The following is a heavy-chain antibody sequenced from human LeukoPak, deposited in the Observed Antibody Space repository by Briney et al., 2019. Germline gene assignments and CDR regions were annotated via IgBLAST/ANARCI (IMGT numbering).Heavy chain of an antibody. J-gene: IGHJ4*02. CDR2: ISSSSSYI. V-gene: IGHV3-21*01. CDR1: GFTFSNAW. Sequence: GGSLRLSCAASGFTFSNAWMNWVRQAPGKGLEWVSSISSSSSYIYYADSVKGRFTISRDNAKNTVYLQMNSLRAEDTAVYYCVSFYETYWGRGTLVTVSS. CDR3: VSFYETY. D-gene: IGHD2/OR15-2a*01.